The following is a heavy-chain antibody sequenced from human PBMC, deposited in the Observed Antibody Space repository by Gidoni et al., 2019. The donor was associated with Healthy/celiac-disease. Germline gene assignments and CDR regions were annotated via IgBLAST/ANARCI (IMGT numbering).Heavy chain of an antibody. Sequence: EVQLLESGGGLVQPGGSLRLSCAASGFTFSSYAMSGVRQAPGKGLEWVSAISGSGGSTYYADSVKGRFTISRDNSRNTLYLQMNSLRAEDTAVYYCAKDPGYCSGGSCYASGLFDYWGQGTLVTVSS. CDR2: ISGSGGST. V-gene: IGHV3-23*01. J-gene: IGHJ4*02. CDR1: GFTFSSYA. CDR3: AKDPGYCSGGSCYASGLFDY. D-gene: IGHD2-15*01.